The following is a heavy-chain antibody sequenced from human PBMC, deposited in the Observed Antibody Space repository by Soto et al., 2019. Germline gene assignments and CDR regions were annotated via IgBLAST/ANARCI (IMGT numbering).Heavy chain of an antibody. D-gene: IGHD3-22*01. CDR1: EDTLSSYA. CDR2: IIPFSGTA. Sequence: SVKVSCKASEDTLSSYAISWVRQAPGQGLEWMGGIIPFSGTANYAQKFQGRVTITADKSTSTAYMELSSLRSEDTAVYYCVREGYYDSSGYYPGWFDPWGRGTLVTVSS. V-gene: IGHV1-69*06. J-gene: IGHJ5*02. CDR3: VREGYYDSSGYYPGWFDP.